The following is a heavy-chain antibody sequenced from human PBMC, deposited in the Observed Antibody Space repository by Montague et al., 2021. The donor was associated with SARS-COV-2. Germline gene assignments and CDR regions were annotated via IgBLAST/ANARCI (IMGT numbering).Heavy chain of an antibody. J-gene: IGHJ6*02. CDR2: INHSGST. CDR1: GGSFSGYY. Sequence: SETLSLTCAVSGGSFSGYYWSWIRQPPGKGLEWIGEINHSGSTNYNPSLKSRVTISVDTSKNQFSLKLSSVTAADTAVYYCARGPVDDNCSGGSCYSRYYYGTDVWGQGTTVTVSS. V-gene: IGHV4-34*01. D-gene: IGHD2-15*01. CDR3: ARGPVDDNCSGGSCYSRYYYGTDV.